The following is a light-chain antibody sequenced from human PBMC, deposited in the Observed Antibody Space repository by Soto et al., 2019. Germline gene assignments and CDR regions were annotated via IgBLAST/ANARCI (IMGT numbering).Light chain of an antibody. J-gene: IGKJ1*01. V-gene: IGKV1-5*01. CDR3: QQCYMGWT. CDR2: DAS. CDR1: QSIGRF. Sequence: DIQMTQSPSTLSSSVGDRVTITCRASQSIGRFLAWYQHQPGKAPKLLIYDASTLESGVPSRSSGTGSGTEFTFSITSLQPEDFGTYYCQQCYMGWTFGQGTKVDIK.